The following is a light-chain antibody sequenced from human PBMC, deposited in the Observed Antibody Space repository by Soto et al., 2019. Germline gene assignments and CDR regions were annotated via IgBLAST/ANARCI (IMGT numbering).Light chain of an antibody. CDR3: CSYAGTSTYVV. CDR2: DVS. Sequence: QSALTQPASVSGSPGQSITISCTGTSSDVGKYNFVSWYQHHPDKAPKLMIYDVSKLPSGVANRFSGSKSVNMASLTISGLQADDEADYYCCSYAGTSTYVVFGGGTKLTVL. CDR1: SSDVGKYNF. J-gene: IGLJ2*01. V-gene: IGLV2-23*02.